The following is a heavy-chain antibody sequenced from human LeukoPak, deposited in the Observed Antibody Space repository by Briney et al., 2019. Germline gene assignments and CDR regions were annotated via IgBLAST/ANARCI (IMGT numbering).Heavy chain of an antibody. V-gene: IGHV4-59*08. CDR2: INYRGET. CDR1: GASTSSSF. Sequence: SETLSLTCTVSGASTSSSFWSWIRQSPGKGLEWIGYINYRGETSQNPSLESRVSMSVDTSKNQTSLQLTSVTAADTAVYYCARMIVATIRIGVYFYHGMDVWGQGTTVTVSS. J-gene: IGHJ6*02. D-gene: IGHD5-12*01. CDR3: ARMIVATIRIGVYFYHGMDV.